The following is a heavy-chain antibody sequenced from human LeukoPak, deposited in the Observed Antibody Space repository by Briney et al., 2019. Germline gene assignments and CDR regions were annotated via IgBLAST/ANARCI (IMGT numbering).Heavy chain of an antibody. V-gene: IGHV3-21*01. Sequence: GESLKISCKGSGYNFSSYWIGWVRQAPGKGLEWVSSITSGSSYIYYADSVKGRFTISRDNAKNSLYLQMNSLRAEDTAVYYCARDPYSGSYGNYYYYFMDVWGKGTTVTISS. CDR2: ITSGSSYI. CDR3: ARDPYSGSYGNYYYYFMDV. CDR1: GYNFSSYW. J-gene: IGHJ6*03. D-gene: IGHD1-26*01.